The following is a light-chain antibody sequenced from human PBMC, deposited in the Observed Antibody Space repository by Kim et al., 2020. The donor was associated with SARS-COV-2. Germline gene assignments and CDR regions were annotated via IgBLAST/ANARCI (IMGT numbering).Light chain of an antibody. J-gene: IGLJ2*01. CDR3: QAWDNSTVV. CDR1: KLGDKY. Sequence: VAPGQTASITCSGDKLGDKYAYWYQQKPGQSPVLVIYQDTKRPSGIPERFSGSNSGNTATLTISGTQAMDEADYYCQAWDNSTVVFGGGTQLTVL. CDR2: QDT. V-gene: IGLV3-1*01.